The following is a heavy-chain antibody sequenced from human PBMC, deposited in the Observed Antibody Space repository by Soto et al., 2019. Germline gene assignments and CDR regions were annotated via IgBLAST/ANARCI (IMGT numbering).Heavy chain of an antibody. D-gene: IGHD2-15*01. CDR3: ASNNIVVVVAATNYYYYGMDV. CDR2: IIPIFGTA. V-gene: IGHV1-69*01. CDR1: GGTPSSYA. J-gene: IGHJ6*02. Sequence: VKVSCKASGGTPSSYAISWVRQAPGQGLEWMGGIIPIFGTANYAQKFQGRVTITADESTSTAYMELSSLRSEDTAVYYCASNNIVVVVAATNYYYYGMDVWGQGTTVTVSS.